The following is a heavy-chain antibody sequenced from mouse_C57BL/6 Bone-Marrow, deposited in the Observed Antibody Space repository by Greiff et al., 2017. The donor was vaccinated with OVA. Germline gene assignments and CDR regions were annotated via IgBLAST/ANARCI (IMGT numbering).Heavy chain of an antibody. CDR1: GYTFTSYT. V-gene: IGHV1-4*01. CDR2: INPSSGYT. Sequence: QVQLKESGAELARPGASVKMSCKASGYTFTSYTMHWVKQRPGQGLEWIGYINPSSGYTKYNQKFKDKATLTADKSSSTAYMQLSSLTSEDSAVYYCARNDGCAGGYWGQGTTLTVSS. J-gene: IGHJ2*01. D-gene: IGHD2-3*01. CDR3: ARNDGCAGGY.